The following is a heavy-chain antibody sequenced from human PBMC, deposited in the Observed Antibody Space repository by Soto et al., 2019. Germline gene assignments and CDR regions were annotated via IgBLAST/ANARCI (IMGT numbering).Heavy chain of an antibody. CDR3: ARGGHCTDGVCSALDY. D-gene: IGHD2-8*01. CDR1: GGSISTYY. CDR2: IYYSGTA. V-gene: IGHV4-59*08. J-gene: IGHJ4*02. Sequence: QVQLQESGPGLVKPSETLSLTCTVSGGSISTYYWSWIRQPPGKGLEWIGYIYYSGTASYNPSPKSRVTISLATSKTQFSLKMSSVTAADTAVYYCARGGHCTDGVCSALDYWGQGTLVTVSS.